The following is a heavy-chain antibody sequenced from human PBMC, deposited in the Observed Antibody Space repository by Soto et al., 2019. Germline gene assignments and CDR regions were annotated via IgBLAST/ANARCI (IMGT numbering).Heavy chain of an antibody. D-gene: IGHD3-16*02. J-gene: IGHJ6*02. V-gene: IGHV3-33*01. CDR2: IWFDGSKK. CDR1: GFTFSSYG. CDR3: AGGLDAYGYTWGNYRYSGIDV. Sequence: QVQLVESGGGVVQPGISLRLSCAASGFTFSSYGMHWVRQAPGKGLEWVAVIWFDGSKKYYGDSVKGRFTISRDNSKNTLYLQVKTLRAEDTAVYHCAGGLDAYGYTWGNYRYSGIDVWGQGTTVTVS.